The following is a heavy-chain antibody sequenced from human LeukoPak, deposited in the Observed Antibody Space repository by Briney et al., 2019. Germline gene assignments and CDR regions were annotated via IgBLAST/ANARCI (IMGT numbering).Heavy chain of an antibody. V-gene: IGHV4-59*08. CDR2: ISYSGST. D-gene: IGHD2-2*01. Sequence: SETLSLTCTVSGGSISSYYWSWIRQPPGKGLEWIGYISYSGSTNYNPSLKSRVTISIDTSKNQFSLKLSSVTAADTAVYYCARHEGSIVVVPAARTYVSRFNNWFDPWGQGTLVTVSS. J-gene: IGHJ5*02. CDR3: ARHEGSIVVVPAARTYVSRFNNWFDP. CDR1: GGSISSYY.